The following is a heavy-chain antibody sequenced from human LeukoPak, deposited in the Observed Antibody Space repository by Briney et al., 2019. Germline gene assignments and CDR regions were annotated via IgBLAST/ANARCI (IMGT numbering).Heavy chain of an antibody. V-gene: IGHV4-61*02. Sequence: SETLSLTCTVSGGSMSSANYYWSWIRQPAGKGLEWIGRIYTSGSTNYNPSLKSRVTISVDTSKNQFSLKLSSVTAADTAVYYCARVGVAAASDYWGQGTLVTVSS. CDR1: GGSMSSANYY. CDR2: IYTSGST. J-gene: IGHJ4*02. D-gene: IGHD6-13*01. CDR3: ARVGVAAASDY.